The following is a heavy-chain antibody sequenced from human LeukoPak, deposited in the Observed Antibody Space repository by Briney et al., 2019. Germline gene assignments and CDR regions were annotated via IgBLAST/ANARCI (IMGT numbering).Heavy chain of an antibody. CDR1: GFTVSSNY. V-gene: IGHV3-53*01. J-gene: IGHJ6*03. D-gene: IGHD6-6*01. Sequence: GGSLRLSCAASGFTVSSNYMSWVCQAPGEGLEWVSVIYTGGSTPYTDSVKGRFTISRDNSKNTLYLQMNSLRAEGTAVYYCARVRPHPIIDVWGKGTTVTVSS. CDR3: ARVRPHPIIDV. CDR2: IYTGGST.